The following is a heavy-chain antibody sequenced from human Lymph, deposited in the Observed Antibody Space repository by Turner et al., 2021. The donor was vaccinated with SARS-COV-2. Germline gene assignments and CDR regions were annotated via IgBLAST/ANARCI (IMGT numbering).Heavy chain of an antibody. V-gene: IGHV3-21*01. CDR3: ARDIPTTADYFDY. CDR2: ISSSSSYI. Sequence: EAQLVASGGGLVQPRRSLSLPCPASRFPFSTYSMNWVRQAPGKGLEWISSISSSSSYIYYADSVKGRFTISRDDAKNSLYLQMNSLRAEDTAVYYCARDIPTTADYFDYWGQGTLVTVSS. CDR1: RFPFSTYS. D-gene: IGHD4-17*01. J-gene: IGHJ4*02.